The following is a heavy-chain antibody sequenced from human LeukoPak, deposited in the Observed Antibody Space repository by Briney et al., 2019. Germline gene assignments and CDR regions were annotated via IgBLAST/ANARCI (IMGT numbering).Heavy chain of an antibody. D-gene: IGHD6-13*01. J-gene: IGHJ4*02. V-gene: IGHV4-38-2*02. Sequence: SETLSLTCTVSGYSISSGYYWGWIRQPPGKGLEWIASIYHSGSTYYNPSLKSRVTISVDTSKNQFSLQLNSVTPEDTAVYYCARVRSFLAAAGTPTGFDYWGQGTLVTVSS. CDR2: IYHSGST. CDR3: ARVRSFLAAAGTPTGFDY. CDR1: GYSISSGYY.